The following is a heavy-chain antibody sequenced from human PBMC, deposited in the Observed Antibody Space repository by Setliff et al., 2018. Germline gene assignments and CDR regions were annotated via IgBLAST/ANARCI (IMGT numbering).Heavy chain of an antibody. CDR2: IRQDGGQT. D-gene: IGHD5-12*01. Sequence: PGGSLRLSCVASEFTFSNYWMTWVRQAPGKGLEWVANIRQDGGQTYYVDSVKGRFTISRDNAKNSLYLQMSSLRAEDTAVYYCAREKMATNYYYYYMDVWGKGTTVTVSS. CDR1: EFTFSNYW. CDR3: AREKMATNYYYYYMDV. J-gene: IGHJ6*03. V-gene: IGHV3-7*01.